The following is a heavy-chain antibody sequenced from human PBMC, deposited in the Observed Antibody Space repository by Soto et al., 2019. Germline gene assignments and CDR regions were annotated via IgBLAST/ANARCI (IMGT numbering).Heavy chain of an antibody. V-gene: IGHV1-3*01. D-gene: IGHD6-19*01. CDR3: ARARIAVAGYYYYGMDV. J-gene: IGHJ6*02. Sequence: GASVKVSCKASGYTFTSYAMHWVRQAPGQRLEWMGWINAGNGNTKYSQKFQGRVTITRDTSTSTAYMELSSLRSEDTAVYYCARARIAVAGYYYYGMDVWGQGTTVTVSS. CDR1: GYTFTSYA. CDR2: INAGNGNT.